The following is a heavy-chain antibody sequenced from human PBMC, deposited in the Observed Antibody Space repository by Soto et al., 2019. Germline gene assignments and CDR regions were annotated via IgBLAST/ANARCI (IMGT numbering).Heavy chain of an antibody. V-gene: IGHV4-34*01. J-gene: IGHJ4*02. CDR3: VDFCSDANCTDY. D-gene: IGHD3-3*01. Sequence: SETLCLSCAFYRGACSGYYCHWFRQPPGKGLEWIGQVNHRGSTNYNPSLKSRVTISVDTSKNQFSLKLNSVTAADTAVYYCVDFCSDANCTDYWGQGTLVTVS. CDR2: VNHRGST. CDR1: RGACSGYY.